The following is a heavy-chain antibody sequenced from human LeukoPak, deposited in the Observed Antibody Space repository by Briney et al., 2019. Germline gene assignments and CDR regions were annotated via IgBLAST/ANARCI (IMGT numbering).Heavy chain of an antibody. CDR1: GFTFSSYA. CDR2: ISGSGGST. CDR3: AKGDSGYYYDSSGYLNWFDP. D-gene: IGHD3-22*01. Sequence: QPGGSLRLSCVASGFTFSSYAMSWVRQAPGKGLEWVSVISGSGGSTYYVDSVKGRFTISRDNSKNTLSLQMNSLRAEDTAVYYCAKGDSGYYYDSSGYLNWFDPWGQGTLVTVSS. J-gene: IGHJ5*02. V-gene: IGHV3-23*01.